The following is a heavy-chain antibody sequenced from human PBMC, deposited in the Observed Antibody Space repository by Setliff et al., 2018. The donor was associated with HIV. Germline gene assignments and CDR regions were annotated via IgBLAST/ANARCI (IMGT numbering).Heavy chain of an antibody. D-gene: IGHD3-16*01. J-gene: IGHJ5*02. CDR3: ARRTFGSGRIDP. Sequence: LSLTCSVSSDSISSGSYYWSWIRLPAGKGLEWIGQIHTSGSTNYNPSLKSRLTISVDTSKNQFSPKLNSVTATDTAVYYCARRTFGSGRIDPWGQGTLVTVSS. CDR2: IHTSGST. V-gene: IGHV4-61*09. CDR1: SDSISSGSYY.